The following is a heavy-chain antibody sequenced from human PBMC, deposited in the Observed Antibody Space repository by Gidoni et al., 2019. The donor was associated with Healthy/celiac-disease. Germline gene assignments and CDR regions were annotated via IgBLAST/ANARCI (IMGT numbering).Heavy chain of an antibody. CDR3: GEYDSSGYNGY. CDR1: GFTFSSYA. D-gene: IGHD3-22*01. CDR2: ISGSGGST. J-gene: IGHJ4*02. Sequence: EVQLLESGGGLVQHGGSLRLSCAAPGFTFSSYAMSWVRQAPGKGLEWVSAISGSGGSTYYADSVKGRFTISRDNSKNTLYLQMNSLRAEDTAVYYCGEYDSSGYNGYWGQGTLVTVSS. V-gene: IGHV3-23*01.